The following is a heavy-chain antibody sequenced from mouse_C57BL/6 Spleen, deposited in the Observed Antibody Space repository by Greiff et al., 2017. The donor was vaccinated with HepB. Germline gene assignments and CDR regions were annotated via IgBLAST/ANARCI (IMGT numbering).Heavy chain of an antibody. D-gene: IGHD2-5*01. Sequence: EVKLVESGGGLVKPGGSLKLSCAASGFTFSSYAISWVRQTPEKRLEWVATISDGGSYTYYPDNVKGRFTISRDNAKNNLYLQMSHLKSEDTAMYYCARVGLYSNCLFDYWGQGTTLTVSS. CDR2: ISDGGSYT. V-gene: IGHV5-4*03. J-gene: IGHJ2*01. CDR3: ARVGLYSNCLFDY. CDR1: GFTFSSYA.